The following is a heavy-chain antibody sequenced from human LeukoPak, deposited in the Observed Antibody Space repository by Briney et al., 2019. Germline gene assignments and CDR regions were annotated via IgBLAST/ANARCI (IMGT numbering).Heavy chain of an antibody. J-gene: IGHJ2*01. CDR2: IHIGGST. V-gene: IGHV3-53*01. D-gene: IGHD3-22*01. Sequence: GGSLRLSCAASGFTVSSNYMSWVRQAPGKGLEWVSIIHIGGSTYYADSVKGRFTISRDTSKNTLYLQMNSLRAEDTAVYYCARLYDRGGYYGDRYFDLWGRGTLLTVSS. CDR3: ARLYDRGGYYGDRYFDL. CDR1: GFTVSSNY.